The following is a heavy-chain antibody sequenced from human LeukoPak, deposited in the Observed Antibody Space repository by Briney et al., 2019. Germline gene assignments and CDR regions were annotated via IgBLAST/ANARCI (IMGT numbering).Heavy chain of an antibody. CDR3: ARTPNYYYYYMDV. J-gene: IGHJ6*03. V-gene: IGHV5-51*01. CDR1: GYSFTSYW. CDR2: IYPGDSDT. Sequence: GESLKISCKGSGYSFTSYWIGWVRQMAGKGLELMGIIYPGDSDTRYSPSFQGQGTISADKSTSTAYLQWSSLKALDTAMYYCARTPNYYYYYMDVWGKGTTVTVSS. D-gene: IGHD2-15*01.